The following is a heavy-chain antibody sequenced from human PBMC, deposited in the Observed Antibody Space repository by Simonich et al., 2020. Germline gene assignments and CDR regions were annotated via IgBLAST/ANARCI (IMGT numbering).Heavy chain of an antibody. CDR3: ARDGERYCGGDCYSYFDY. CDR2: ISYDGNNK. CDR1: GFTFSSYA. V-gene: IGHV3-30*07. Sequence: QVQLVESGGGVVQPGRSLRLSCAASGFTFSSYAMHWVRQAPGKGLGWGAVISYDGNNKYYADSVKGRFTITRDNSKNTLYLQMNSLRAEDTAVYYCARDGERYCGGDCYSYFDYWGQGTLVTVSS. J-gene: IGHJ4*02. D-gene: IGHD2-21*02.